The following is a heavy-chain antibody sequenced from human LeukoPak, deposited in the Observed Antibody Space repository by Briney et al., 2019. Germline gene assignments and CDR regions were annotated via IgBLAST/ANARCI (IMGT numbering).Heavy chain of an antibody. D-gene: IGHD6-19*01. V-gene: IGHV3-7*01. CDR3: AKELESYTSVYFFDF. CDR1: GFTFSSYW. Sequence: PGGSLRLSCAASGFTFSSYWMSWVRQAPGKGLEWVANIKQDGSEKYYVDSVKGRFTISRDNSENTLYLQMNSLRTEDTAVYYCAKELESYTSVYFFDFWGQGTQVTVSS. J-gene: IGHJ4*02. CDR2: IKQDGSEK.